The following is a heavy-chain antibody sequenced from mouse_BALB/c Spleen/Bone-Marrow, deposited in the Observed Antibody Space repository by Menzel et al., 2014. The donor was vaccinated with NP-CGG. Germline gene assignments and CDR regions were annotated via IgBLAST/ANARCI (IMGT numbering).Heavy chain of an antibody. Sequence: QVQLQQSGAELAKPGASVKMSCKASGYTFTSYWMHWVKQGPGQGLEWIGYINPSTGYTEYSQKFKDKATLTADKSSSTAYMQLSSLTSEDSAVYYCVRSTGAMDYWGQGTSVTVSS. V-gene: IGHV1-7*01. D-gene: IGHD3-2*01. CDR3: VRSTGAMDY. CDR2: INPSTGYT. J-gene: IGHJ4*01. CDR1: GYTFTSYW.